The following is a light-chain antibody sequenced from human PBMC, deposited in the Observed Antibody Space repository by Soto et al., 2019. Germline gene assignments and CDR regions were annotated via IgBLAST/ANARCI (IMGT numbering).Light chain of an antibody. CDR2: DAS. Sequence: EIVLTQSPLTLALSPGERATLSCRASQSVANYLAWYQQSPGQAPRLHIYDASHRATGIPARFSGSGSGTDFTHTNSRLEPEDFAVYYCQHRTDWPPIRTFGPGTKVEIK. V-gene: IGKV3-11*01. J-gene: IGKJ2*02. CDR1: QSVANY. CDR3: QHRTDWPPIRT.